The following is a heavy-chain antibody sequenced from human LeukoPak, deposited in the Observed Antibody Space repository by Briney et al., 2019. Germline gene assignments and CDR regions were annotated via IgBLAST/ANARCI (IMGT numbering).Heavy chain of an antibody. J-gene: IGHJ3*02. CDR3: ARLRIGSAFDI. D-gene: IGHD5/OR15-5a*01. CDR2: THYTGGT. Sequence: SGTLSLTCTVSGGSMNSGSSFWGWIRQPPGKGLEWIGSTHYTGGTYYSPSLKSRVTISVDTSKNQFTLRLGSVTATDTAVYYCARLRIGSAFDIWGQGTMVTVSS. CDR1: GGSMNSGSSF. V-gene: IGHV4-39*01.